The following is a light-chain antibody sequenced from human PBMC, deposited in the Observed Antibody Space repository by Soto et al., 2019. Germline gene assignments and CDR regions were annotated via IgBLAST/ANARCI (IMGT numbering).Light chain of an antibody. J-gene: IGLJ2*01. CDR1: SGDIGTYNL. CDR2: EGN. CDR3: CSYAGRSTVI. Sequence: QSVLTQPASVSGSPGQSITISCTGTSGDIGTYNLVSWYQQHPGRAPKLIIFEGNKRPSGVSNRFSASKSGNTASLAVSGIQAEDEADYHCCSYAGRSTVICGGGTKLTVL. V-gene: IGLV2-23*01.